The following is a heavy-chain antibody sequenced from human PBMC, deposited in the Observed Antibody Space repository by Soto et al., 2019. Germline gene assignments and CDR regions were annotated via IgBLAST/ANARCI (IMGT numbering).Heavy chain of an antibody. V-gene: IGHV3-66*01. Sequence: HPGGSLRLSCAASGFTVNTYHVSWVRQAPGKGLEWVAVLFSGGDTKYGDSMKGRVTLSRDNSKNTLYLQMNNLRAEDTAVYYCARAYGATWYFFGYWGQGSMVTVSS. CDR1: GFTVNTYH. CDR3: ARAYGATWYFFGY. D-gene: IGHD6-13*01. J-gene: IGHJ4*02. CDR2: LFSGGDT.